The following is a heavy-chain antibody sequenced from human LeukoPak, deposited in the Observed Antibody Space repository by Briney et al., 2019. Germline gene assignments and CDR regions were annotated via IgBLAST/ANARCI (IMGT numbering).Heavy chain of an antibody. J-gene: IGHJ5*02. CDR2: INPHSGGT. CDR3: ARPRGITMVRGVMGFDP. V-gene: IGHV1-2*02. D-gene: IGHD3-10*01. CDR1: GYTFTDYY. Sequence: ASVKVSCKASGYTFTDYYMHWVRQAPGQGLEWMGWINPHSGGTDHAQKFQGRVTMTRDTSISTAYMELSRLRSDDTAVYYCARPRGITMVRGVMGFDPWGQGTLVTVSS.